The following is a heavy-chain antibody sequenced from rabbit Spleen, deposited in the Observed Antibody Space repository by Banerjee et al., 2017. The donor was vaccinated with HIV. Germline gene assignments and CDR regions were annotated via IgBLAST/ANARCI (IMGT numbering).Heavy chain of an antibody. CDR3: VRGDRGDSWSYKL. V-gene: IGHV1S40*01. CDR1: GDSFSGDSY. CDR2: IDAGDSGFT. D-gene: IGHD2-1*01. J-gene: IGHJ4*01. Sequence: VESGGDLVKPGASLTLTCIASGDSFSGDSYMCWVRQAPGKGLEWVVCIDAGDSGFTYFANWAKGRFTISKTSSTTVTLQMTSLTAADTATYCCVRGDRGDSWSYKLWGPGTLVTVS.